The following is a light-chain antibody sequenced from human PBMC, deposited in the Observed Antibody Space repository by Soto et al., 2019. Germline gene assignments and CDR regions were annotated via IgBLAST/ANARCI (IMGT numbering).Light chain of an antibody. Sequence: DIHMTQSPSTLSASGGDRVTITCRASQSIGTWLAWYQQKPGKAPKLLIYEASILESGVPSRFSGSGSGTEFTLTISSLQSDDFATYYCQQYNSYPLTFGQGTKLEVK. CDR1: QSIGTW. CDR2: EAS. CDR3: QQYNSYPLT. V-gene: IGKV1-5*03. J-gene: IGKJ1*01.